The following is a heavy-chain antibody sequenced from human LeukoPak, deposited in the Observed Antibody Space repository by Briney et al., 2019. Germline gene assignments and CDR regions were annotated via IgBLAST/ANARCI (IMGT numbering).Heavy chain of an antibody. CDR3: TRMMYCSGGSCSFDY. J-gene: IGHJ4*02. V-gene: IGHV3-49*04. CDR2: ITSKAYGGTT. Sequence: AGRSLRLSCTASGFTFGDYAMNWVRQAPGKGLEWVGFITSKAYGGTTQYAASVKDRFTISRDDSKSIAYLQMTSLKTEDTAVYYCTRMMYCSGGSCSFDYWGQGTLVTVSS. CDR1: GFTFGDYA. D-gene: IGHD2-15*01.